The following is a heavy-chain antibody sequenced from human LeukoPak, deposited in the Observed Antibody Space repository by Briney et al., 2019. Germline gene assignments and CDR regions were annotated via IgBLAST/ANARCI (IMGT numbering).Heavy chain of an antibody. J-gene: IGHJ4*02. D-gene: IGHD3-3*01. V-gene: IGHV3-30-3*01. CDR1: GFTFSSYA. CDR3: TRDRERGALWSGYGTDY. Sequence: GGSLRLSCAASGFTFSSYAMHWVRQAPGKGLEWVAVISYDGSNKYYADSVKGRFTISRDNSKNTLYLQMNSLKTEDTAVYYCTRDRERGALWSGYGTDYWGQGTLVTVSS. CDR2: ISYDGSNK.